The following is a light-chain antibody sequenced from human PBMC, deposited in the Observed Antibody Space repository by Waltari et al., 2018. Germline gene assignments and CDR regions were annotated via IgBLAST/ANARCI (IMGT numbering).Light chain of an antibody. CDR3: QQYFSAPYT. CDR1: QSVLYSSNNNNY. V-gene: IGKV4-1*01. J-gene: IGKJ2*01. CDR2: WAS. Sequence: DIVMTQSPDSLAVSLGERATVHCRSSQSVLYSSNNNNYLTWYQQKPGQPPKLPLYWASTRESGVPARFSGSGSGTDFTLTISSLQAEDVAVYYCQQYFSAPYTFGQGTKLEIK.